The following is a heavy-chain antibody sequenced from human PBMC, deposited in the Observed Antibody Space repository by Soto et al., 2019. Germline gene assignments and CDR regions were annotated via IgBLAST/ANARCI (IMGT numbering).Heavy chain of an antibody. CDR1: GFTFSSYA. J-gene: IGHJ4*02. V-gene: IGHV3-30-3*01. CDR3: ARDRTVVTSSFAY. CDR2: ISGDGSNK. Sequence: QVQLVESGGGVVQPGRSLRLSCAASGFTFSSYAMHWVRQAPGKGLEWVAVISGDGSNKYYADPVKGRFTISRDNSKNALYLQMNSRRAEDTAVYYCARDRTVVTSSFAYWGQGTLVTVSS. D-gene: IGHD2-15*01.